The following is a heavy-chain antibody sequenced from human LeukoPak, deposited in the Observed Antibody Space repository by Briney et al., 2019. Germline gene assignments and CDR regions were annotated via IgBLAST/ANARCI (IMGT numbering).Heavy chain of an antibody. D-gene: IGHD2-15*01. CDR2: ISYDGSNK. J-gene: IGHJ4*02. V-gene: IGHV3-30*04. Sequence: QPGRSLRLSCAASGFTFSSYAMHWVRQAPGKGLEWVAVISYDGSNKYYADSVKGRFTISRDNSKNTLYLQMNSLRAEDTAVYYCAKQLGYCSDGSCYFPYWGQGTLVTVSS. CDR1: GFTFSSYA. CDR3: AKQLGYCSDGSCYFPY.